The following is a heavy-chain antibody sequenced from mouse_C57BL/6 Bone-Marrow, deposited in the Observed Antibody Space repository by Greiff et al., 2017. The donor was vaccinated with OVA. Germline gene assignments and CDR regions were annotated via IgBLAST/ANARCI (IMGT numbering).Heavy chain of an antibody. CDR2: IRNKANNHAT. J-gene: IGHJ3*01. CDR3: TSHCYGSSFPFAY. V-gene: IGHV6-6*01. Sequence: EVHLVESGGGLVQPGGSMKLSCAASGFTFSDAWMDWVRQSPEKGLEWVADIRNKANNHATYYAESVKGRFTISRDDSKSSVYLQMNSLRAEDTGIYYCTSHCYGSSFPFAYWGQGTLVTVSA. CDR1: GFTFSDAW. D-gene: IGHD1-1*01.